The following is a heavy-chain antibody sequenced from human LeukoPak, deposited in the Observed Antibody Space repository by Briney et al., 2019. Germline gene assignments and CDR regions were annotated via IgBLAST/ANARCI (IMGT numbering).Heavy chain of an antibody. CDR1: GFTVSSNY. CDR3: AKDRSSGWYPSGMDV. D-gene: IGHD6-19*01. Sequence: GGSLRLSCAASGFTVSSNYMSWVRQAPGKGLEWVSVIYSGGSTYYADSVKGRFTISRDNSNHTLYLQMNSLRADDTAIYNCAKDRSSGWYPSGMDVWGQGTTVTVSS. CDR2: IYSGGST. J-gene: IGHJ6*02. V-gene: IGHV3-53*01.